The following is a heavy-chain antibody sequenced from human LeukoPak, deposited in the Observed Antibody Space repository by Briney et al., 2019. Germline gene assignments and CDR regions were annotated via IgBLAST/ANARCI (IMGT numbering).Heavy chain of an antibody. CDR2: IYSGGST. Sequence: DPGGSLRLSCAASGFTVSSNYMSWVRQAPGKGLEWVSVIYSGGSTYYADSVKGRFTISRDNSKNTLYLQMNSLRAEDTAVYYCARDVGYSYGYFYYGMDVWGQGTTVTVSS. D-gene: IGHD5-18*01. V-gene: IGHV3-53*01. CDR1: GFTVSSNY. J-gene: IGHJ6*02. CDR3: ARDVGYSYGYFYYGMDV.